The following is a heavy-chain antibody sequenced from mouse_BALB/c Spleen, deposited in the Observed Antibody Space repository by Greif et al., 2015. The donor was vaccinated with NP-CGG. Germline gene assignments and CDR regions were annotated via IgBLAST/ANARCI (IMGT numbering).Heavy chain of an antibody. CDR1: GYAFSSYW. V-gene: IGHV1-80*01. J-gene: IGHJ1*01. CDR3: AREDYATRYFDV. Sequence: QVQLQQPGAELVRPGSSVKISCKASGYAFSSYWMNWVKQRPGQGLEWIGQLYPGDGDTNYNGKFKGKATLTADKSSSTAYIQLSSLTAEDSAFYFCAREDYATRYFDVWGAGTTVTVSS. D-gene: IGHD1-1*01. CDR2: LYPGDGDT.